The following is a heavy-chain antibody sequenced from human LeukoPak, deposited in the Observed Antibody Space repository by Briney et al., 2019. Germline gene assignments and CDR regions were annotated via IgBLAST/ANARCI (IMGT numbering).Heavy chain of an antibody. J-gene: IGHJ3*02. V-gene: IGHV1-69*04. CDR3: ARVLDLPVCAFDI. CDR2: IIPILGIA. CDR1: GGTFSSYA. Sequence: ASVKVSCKASGGTFSSYAISWVRQAPGQGLEWMGRIIPILGIANYAQKFQGRVTITADKSTSTAYMELSSLRSEDTAVYYCARVLDLPVCAFDIWGQGTMVTVSS. D-gene: IGHD2-2*01.